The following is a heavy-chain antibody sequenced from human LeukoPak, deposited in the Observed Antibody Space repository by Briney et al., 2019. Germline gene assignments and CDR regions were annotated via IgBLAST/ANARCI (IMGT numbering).Heavy chain of an antibody. D-gene: IGHD6-6*01. V-gene: IGHV3-30-3*01. Sequence: PGGSLRLSCAASGFTFSSYAMHWVRQAPGKGLEWVAVISYDGSNKYYADSVKGRFTISRDNAKNSLYLQMNSLRAEDTAVYYCARAWAGIAARLPMGYWGQGTLVTVSS. J-gene: IGHJ4*02. CDR1: GFTFSSYA. CDR3: ARAWAGIAARLPMGY. CDR2: ISYDGSNK.